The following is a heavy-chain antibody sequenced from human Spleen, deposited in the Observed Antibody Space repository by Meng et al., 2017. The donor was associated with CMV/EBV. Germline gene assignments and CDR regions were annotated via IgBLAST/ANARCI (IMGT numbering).Heavy chain of an antibody. D-gene: IGHD7-27*01. J-gene: IGHJ1*01. CDR1: RFTFNDFE. CDR2: ISSSGYTI. Sequence: GESLKISCVVSRFTFNDFEMSWVRQAPGKGPEWVSYISSSGYTIHYADSVKGRFTISRDNAKNSLHLQMNNLRAEDTAVYYCARETTTNWGYFQHWGQGTLVTVSS. CDR3: ARETTTNWGYFQH. V-gene: IGHV3-48*03.